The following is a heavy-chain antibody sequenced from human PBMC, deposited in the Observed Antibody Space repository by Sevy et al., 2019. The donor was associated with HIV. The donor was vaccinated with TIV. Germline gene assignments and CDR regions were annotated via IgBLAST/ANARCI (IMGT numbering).Heavy chain of an antibody. Sequence: GGSLRLSCAASGFTFSSYAMSWVRQAPGKGLEWVSAISGSGGSTYYADSVKGRFTISRDNSKNTLYLQINSLRADDTAVYYCASSDEDYDILTGRYYYYGMDVWGQGTTVTVSS. CDR1: GFTFSSYA. CDR2: ISGSGGST. J-gene: IGHJ6*02. CDR3: ASSDEDYDILTGRYYYYGMDV. V-gene: IGHV3-23*01. D-gene: IGHD3-9*01.